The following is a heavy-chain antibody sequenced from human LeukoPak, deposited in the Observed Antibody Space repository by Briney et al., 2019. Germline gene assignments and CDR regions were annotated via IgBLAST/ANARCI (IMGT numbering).Heavy chain of an antibody. Sequence: SETLSLTCAVYGGSSSGYYWSWIRQPPGKGLEWLGEINHSGSTNYNPSLKRRVTISVEQSKNQFSLKLSSVTAADTAVYYCAALYGSGQNNDYWGQGTLVTVSS. J-gene: IGHJ4*02. V-gene: IGHV4-34*01. D-gene: IGHD3-10*01. CDR3: AALYGSGQNNDY. CDR1: GGSSSGYY. CDR2: INHSGST.